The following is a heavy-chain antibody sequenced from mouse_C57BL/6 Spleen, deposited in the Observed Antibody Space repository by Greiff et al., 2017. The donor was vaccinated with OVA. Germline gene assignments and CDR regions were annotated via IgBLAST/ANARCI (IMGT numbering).Heavy chain of an antibody. CDR3: ASGDYYGIYVY. Sequence: QFQLQQSGAELVKPGASGKMSCKASGYTFTTYPIEGMKQNHGKSPEWIGNFHPYNADSKYNEKFKGKATLTVEKSSSTVYFELSRLTSDDSAVYYCASGDYYGIYVYWGEGTLVIVSA. D-gene: IGHD2-1*01. V-gene: IGHV1-47*01. CDR2: FHPYNADS. J-gene: IGHJ3*01. CDR1: GYTFTTYP.